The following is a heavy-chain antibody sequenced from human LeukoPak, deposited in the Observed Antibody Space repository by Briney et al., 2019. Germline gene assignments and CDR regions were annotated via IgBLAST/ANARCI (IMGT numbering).Heavy chain of an antibody. CDR1: GGSISSGGYY. CDR2: IYYSGST. Sequence: PSQTLSLTCTVSGGSISSGGYYWSWIRQHPGKGLEWIGYIYYSGSTYYNPSLKSRVTISVDTSKNQFSLKLSSVTAADTAVYYCANSEFGELSFDYWGQGTLVTVSS. V-gene: IGHV4-31*03. D-gene: IGHD3-10*01. CDR3: ANSEFGELSFDY. J-gene: IGHJ4*02.